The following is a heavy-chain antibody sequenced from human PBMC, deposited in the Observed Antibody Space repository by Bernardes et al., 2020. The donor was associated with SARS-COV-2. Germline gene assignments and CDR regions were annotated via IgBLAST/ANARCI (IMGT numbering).Heavy chain of an antibody. Sequence: SETLSLTCTVSCDSISSRTYYWGWIRQSPGKGLEWIGSIYSSGGTYYNPSLKGRVTISVDTSKNQFSLRLSSLTAADAAVYYCARHPRRLQVSGSWFDPWGQGTLVTVSS. J-gene: IGHJ5*02. D-gene: IGHD1-26*01. CDR3: ARHPRRLQVSGSWFDP. CDR1: CDSISSRTYY. CDR2: IYSSGGT. V-gene: IGHV4-39*01.